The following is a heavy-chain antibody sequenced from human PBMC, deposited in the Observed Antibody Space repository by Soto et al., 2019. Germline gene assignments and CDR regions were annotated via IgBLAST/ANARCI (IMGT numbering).Heavy chain of an antibody. CDR1: GGTFSSYT. D-gene: IGHD4-17*01. CDR3: ARGPDDYGLVNDY. V-gene: IGHV1-69*02. Sequence: QVQLVQSGAEVKKPGSSVKVSCKASGGTFSSYTISWVRQAPGQGLEWMGRIIPILGIANYAQKFQGRVTITADKSTSTAYMELGRLRSEDTAVYYWARGPDDYGLVNDYWGQGTLVTVS. J-gene: IGHJ4*02. CDR2: IIPILGIA.